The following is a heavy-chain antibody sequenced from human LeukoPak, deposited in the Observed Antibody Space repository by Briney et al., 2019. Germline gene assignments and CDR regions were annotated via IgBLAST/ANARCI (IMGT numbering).Heavy chain of an antibody. CDR2: IYYSGST. CDR3: ARFYGGNSGMLPRATFDI. J-gene: IGHJ3*02. D-gene: IGHD4-23*01. Sequence: SRTLSLTCTVSGVSISSGGYYWSWIRQHPGKGLEWIGYIYYSGSTYYNPSLRSRVTISVHMSKNQFSLKLNSVTAADTAVYYCARFYGGNSGMLPRATFDIWGQGTMVTVSS. V-gene: IGHV4-31*03. CDR1: GVSISSGGYY.